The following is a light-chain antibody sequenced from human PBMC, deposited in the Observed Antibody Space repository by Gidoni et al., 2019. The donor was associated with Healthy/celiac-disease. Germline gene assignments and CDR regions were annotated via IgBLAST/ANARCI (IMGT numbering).Light chain of an antibody. CDR2: QDS. CDR3: QAWDSSTEVV. Sequence: SYELTQPPPLLVSPGQTASITCSGDKLGDKYACWYQQKPGQSPVLVIYQDSKRPSGIPERFSGSNSGNTATLTISGTQAMDEADYYCQAWDSSTEVVFGGGTKLTVL. V-gene: IGLV3-1*01. J-gene: IGLJ2*01. CDR1: KLGDKY.